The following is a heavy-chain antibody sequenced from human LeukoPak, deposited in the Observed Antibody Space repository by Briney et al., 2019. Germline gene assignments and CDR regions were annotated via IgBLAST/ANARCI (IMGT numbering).Heavy chain of an antibody. J-gene: IGHJ4*02. V-gene: IGHV3-23*01. CDR2: ISGSGGST. Sequence: GGSLRLSCAASGFTFSSYAMSWVRQAPGKGLEWVSAISGSGGSTYYADSVKGRFTISRDNYKNTLYLQMNSLRAEDTAVYYCANLDYGDYSSDYWGQGTLVTVSS. D-gene: IGHD4-17*01. CDR3: ANLDYGDYSSDY. CDR1: GFTFSSYA.